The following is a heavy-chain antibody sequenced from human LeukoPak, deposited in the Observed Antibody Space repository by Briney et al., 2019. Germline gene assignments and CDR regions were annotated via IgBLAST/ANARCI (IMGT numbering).Heavy chain of an antibody. CDR3: ARVAKGTDYYFDY. Sequence: PGGSLRLSCAASGFTFSSHTMNWVRQAPGKGLEWVSSISSSSTYIYYADSLKGRFTISRDNAQNSLYLQMNSLRAEDTAVYYCARVAKGTDYYFDYWGQGTLVTVSS. J-gene: IGHJ4*02. V-gene: IGHV3-21*01. D-gene: IGHD1-7*01. CDR1: GFTFSSHT. CDR2: ISSSSTYI.